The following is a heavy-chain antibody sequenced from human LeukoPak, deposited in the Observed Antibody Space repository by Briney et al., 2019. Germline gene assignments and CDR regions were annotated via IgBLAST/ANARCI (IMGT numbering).Heavy chain of an antibody. CDR3: AKAYNWNYVGYFDY. V-gene: IGHV3-9*01. CDR1: GFTFDDYA. Sequence: PGRSLRLSCAASGFTFDDYAMHWVRQAPGKGLEWFSGISWNSGSIGYADSVKGRFTISRDNAKNSLYLQMNSLRAEDTALYYCAKAYNWNYVGYFDYWGQGTLVTVSS. J-gene: IGHJ4*02. CDR2: ISWNSGSI. D-gene: IGHD1-7*01.